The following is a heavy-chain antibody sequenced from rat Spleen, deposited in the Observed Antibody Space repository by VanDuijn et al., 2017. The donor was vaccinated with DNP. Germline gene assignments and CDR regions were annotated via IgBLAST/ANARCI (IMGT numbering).Heavy chain of an antibody. CDR1: GFTFSNYY. V-gene: IGHV5S23*01. Sequence: EVQLVESGGGLVQPGRSLKLSCVASGFTFSNYYMAWVRQAPTKGLEWVASISYDGSSTYYRDSVKGRFTISRDNAKSTLYLQVDSLRSEDTATYYCARLDYSSPYYFDYWGQGVMVTVSS. CDR3: ARLDYSSPYYFDY. CDR2: ISYDGSST. D-gene: IGHD1-8*01. J-gene: IGHJ2*01.